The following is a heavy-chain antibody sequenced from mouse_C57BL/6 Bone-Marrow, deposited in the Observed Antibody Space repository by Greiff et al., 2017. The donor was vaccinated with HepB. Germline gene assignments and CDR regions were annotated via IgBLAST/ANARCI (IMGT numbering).Heavy chain of an antibody. CDR3: ARSDYGSSFYWYFDV. D-gene: IGHD1-1*01. V-gene: IGHV1-7*01. CDR2: INPSSGYT. Sequence: VQLQQSGAELAKPGASVKLSCKASGYTFTSYWMHWVKQRPGQGLEWIGYINPSSGYTKYNQKFKDKATLTADKSYSTAYMQLSSLTYEDSAVYYCARSDYGSSFYWYFDVWGTGTTVTVSS. J-gene: IGHJ1*03. CDR1: GYTFTSYW.